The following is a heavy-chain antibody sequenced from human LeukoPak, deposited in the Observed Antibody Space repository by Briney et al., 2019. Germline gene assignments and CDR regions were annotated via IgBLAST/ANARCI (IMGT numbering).Heavy chain of an antibody. CDR3: ARVRCSGGSCPYYYYYYYMDV. D-gene: IGHD2-15*01. Sequence: SETLSLTCTVSGHSISSGYYWGWIRQPPGKGLEWIGSIYYSGITYYNPSLKSRVTISIDTSKNQFSLKLRFVTAADTAVYYCARVRCSGGSCPYYYYYYYMDVWGKGTTVTVSS. CDR2: IYYSGIT. CDR1: GHSISSGYY. V-gene: IGHV4-38-2*02. J-gene: IGHJ6*03.